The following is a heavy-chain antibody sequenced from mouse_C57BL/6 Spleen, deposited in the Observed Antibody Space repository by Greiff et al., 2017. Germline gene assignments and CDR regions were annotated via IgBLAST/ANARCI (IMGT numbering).Heavy chain of an antibody. Sequence: QVQLQQPGAELVRPGSSVKLSCKASGYTFTSYWMHWVKQRPIQGLEWIGNIDPSDSETHYNQKFKDKATLTVDKSSSTAYMQLSSLTSEDSAVYYCARSDSTSTPDAMDYWGQGTSVTVSS. J-gene: IGHJ4*01. CDR1: GYTFTSYW. V-gene: IGHV1-52*01. CDR2: IDPSDSET. D-gene: IGHD2-5*01. CDR3: ARSDSTSTPDAMDY.